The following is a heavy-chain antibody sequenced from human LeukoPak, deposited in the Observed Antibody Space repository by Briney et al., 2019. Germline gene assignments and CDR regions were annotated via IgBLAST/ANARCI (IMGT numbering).Heavy chain of an antibody. J-gene: IGHJ4*02. CDR2: RQPGNVS. V-gene: IGHV3-53*01. Sequence: PGGSLRLSCAVPGFEVISNHVASVRQAPGKGLEWVSVRQPGNVSYYADSVKGHFTTSADSSKNSLYIQMNNLRSEDTALYYCAGERDYDTYFDYWGQGTLVTVSS. CDR1: GFEVISNH. D-gene: IGHD3-22*01. CDR3: AGERDYDTYFDY.